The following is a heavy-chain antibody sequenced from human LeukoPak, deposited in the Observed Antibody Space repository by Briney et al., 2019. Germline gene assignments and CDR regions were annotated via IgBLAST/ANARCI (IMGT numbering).Heavy chain of an antibody. V-gene: IGHV4-59*01. CDR3: ARNNGYSSGWYVSWFDP. Sequence: PSETLSLTCTVSDDSITIYYWSWIRQPPGKGLEWIGYIYYSGSTKYNPSLKSRVTISVDTSKNQFSLRLSSVTAADTAVYYCARNNGYSSGWYVSWFDPWGQGTLVTVSS. D-gene: IGHD6-19*01. CDR2: IYYSGST. J-gene: IGHJ5*02. CDR1: DDSITIYY.